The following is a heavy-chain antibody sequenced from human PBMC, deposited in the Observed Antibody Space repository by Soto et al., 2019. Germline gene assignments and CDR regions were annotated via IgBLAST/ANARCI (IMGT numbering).Heavy chain of an antibody. CDR1: VYTFTSYA. V-gene: IGHV1-3*01. CDR3: ARDGSAAGMVYGNWFDH. CDR2: INAGNGNT. D-gene: IGHD2-8*01. J-gene: IGHJ5*02. Sequence: GXSVKVSSKASVYTFTSYAMNWVRQAPGQSLEWMGWINAGNGNTKYSQKFQGRVTITRDTSASTAYMELSSLRSEDTAVYYCARDGSAAGMVYGNWFDHWGQGSLVTVSS.